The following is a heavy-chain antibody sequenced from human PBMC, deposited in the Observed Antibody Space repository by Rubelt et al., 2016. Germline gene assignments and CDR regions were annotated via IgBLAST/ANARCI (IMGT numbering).Heavy chain of an antibody. Sequence: MHWVRQAPGQGLEWMGIINPSGGSTSYAQKFQGRVTMTRDTSTSTVYMELRSLRSDDTAVYYCAREPRGVLRYFDWAPLDYWGQGTLVTVSS. CDR3: AREPRGVLRYFDWAPLDY. V-gene: IGHV1-46*01. J-gene: IGHJ4*02. CDR2: INPSGGST. D-gene: IGHD3-9*01.